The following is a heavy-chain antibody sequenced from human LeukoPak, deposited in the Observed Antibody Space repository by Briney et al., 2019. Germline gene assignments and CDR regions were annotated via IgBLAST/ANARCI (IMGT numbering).Heavy chain of an antibody. CDR2: ITISGHTK. Sequence: PGGSLRLSCAASGFDLNTYEMNWIRQAPGKGLEWIADITISGHTKNYADSVKGRFTLSRDNAGTSLYLQMNSLRVEETGVYYCARGDPHADLWGQGTLVTVSS. CDR1: GFDLNTYE. V-gene: IGHV3-48*03. J-gene: IGHJ5*02. CDR3: ARGDPHADL.